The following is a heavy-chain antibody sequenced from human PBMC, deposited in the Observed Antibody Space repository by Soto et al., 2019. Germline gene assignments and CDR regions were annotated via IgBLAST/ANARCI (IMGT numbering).Heavy chain of an antibody. Sequence: GGSLRLSCAASGFTFNIYALHWVRQAPGKGLEWVAVISFDGTKKYYSDSVKGRFTISRDNLKNTLYLQMNNLRVEDAALYFCAREDDYGYRYINYGLDVWGPGALVTVSS. CDR2: ISFDGTKK. V-gene: IGHV3-30-3*01. CDR1: GFTFNIYA. J-gene: IGHJ6*02. CDR3: AREDDYGYRYINYGLDV. D-gene: IGHD4-17*01.